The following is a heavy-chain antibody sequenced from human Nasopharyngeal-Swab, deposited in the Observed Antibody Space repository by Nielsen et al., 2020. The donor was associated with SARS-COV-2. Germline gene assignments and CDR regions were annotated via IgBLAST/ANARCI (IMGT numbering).Heavy chain of an antibody. CDR2: TFSGLTT. J-gene: IGHJ2*01. Sequence: GESLKISCAASGFSVSDNYIHWVRQAPGKGLQWVSFTFSGLTTYYSDSVKGRFTIPRHNSENTLYLQMNSLRPEDTAIYYCARGRGGSDWFLDLWGRGTLVTVSS. CDR1: GFSVSDNY. CDR3: ARGRGGSDWFLDL. D-gene: IGHD3-16*01. V-gene: IGHV3-53*04.